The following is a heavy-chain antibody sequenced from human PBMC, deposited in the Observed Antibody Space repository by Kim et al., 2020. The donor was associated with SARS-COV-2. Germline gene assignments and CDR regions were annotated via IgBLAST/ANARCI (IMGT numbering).Heavy chain of an antibody. V-gene: IGHV3-72*01. CDR2: SKNKDNAYAT. CDR3: TSRGGEGY. Sequence: GGSLRLSCAASGFTFSDHTMDWVRQAAGKGLEWVGRSKNKDNAYATEYAASVKGRFTISRDDSKNSLFLQMNSLKIEDTAMYFCTSRGGEGYWGQGTLVTVSS. CDR1: GFTFSDHT. D-gene: IGHD3-16*01. J-gene: IGHJ4*02.